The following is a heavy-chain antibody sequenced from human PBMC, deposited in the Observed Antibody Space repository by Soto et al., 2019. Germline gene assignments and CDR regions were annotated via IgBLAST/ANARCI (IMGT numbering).Heavy chain of an antibody. J-gene: IGHJ4*02. D-gene: IGHD3-22*01. V-gene: IGHV3-23*01. Sequence: GGSLRLSCAASGFTFSSYAMSWVRQAPGKGLEWVSAISGSGGSTYYADSVKGRFTISRDNSKNTLYLQMNSLRAEDTAVYYCAKESPYYDSSGYYYFLGYWGQGTLVTVSS. CDR1: GFTFSSYA. CDR3: AKESPYYDSSGYYYFLGY. CDR2: ISGSGGST.